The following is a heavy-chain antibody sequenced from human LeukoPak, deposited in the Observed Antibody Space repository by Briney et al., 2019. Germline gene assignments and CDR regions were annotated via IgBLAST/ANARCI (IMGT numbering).Heavy chain of an antibody. CDR2: ISGSGSST. V-gene: IGHV3-23*01. Sequence: PGGSLRLSCAASGFTFSSCAMTWVRQAPGKGLEWVSVISGSGSSTNYADSVKGRFTISRDNSKNMLYLQMNSLRAEDTAVYYCAKDDRWDSSGYYYIFGYFQHWGQGTLVTVSS. CDR3: AKDDRWDSSGYYYIFGYFQH. CDR1: GFTFSSCA. D-gene: IGHD3-22*01. J-gene: IGHJ1*01.